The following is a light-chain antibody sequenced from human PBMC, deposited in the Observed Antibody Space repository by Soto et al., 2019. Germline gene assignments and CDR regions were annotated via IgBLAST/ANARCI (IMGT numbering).Light chain of an antibody. CDR2: EVS. Sequence: QSVLTQPASVSGSPGQSITISCTGTSSDVGGYNYVSWYQQHPGKAPKLMIYEVSNRPSGVSNRFSGSKSGNTAYLTISGLQAEDEADYYCSSYTSSSTLVFGGGTQLTVL. V-gene: IGLV2-14*01. CDR3: SSYTSSSTLV. CDR1: SSDVGGYNY. J-gene: IGLJ3*02.